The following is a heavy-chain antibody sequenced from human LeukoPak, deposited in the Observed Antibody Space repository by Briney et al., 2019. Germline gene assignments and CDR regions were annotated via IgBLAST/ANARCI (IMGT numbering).Heavy chain of an antibody. D-gene: IGHD2-15*01. CDR3: ARKLLRLSGFDP. CDR2: INHSGST. CDR1: GGSFSGYY. J-gene: IGHJ5*02. V-gene: IGHV4-34*01. Sequence: SETLSLTCAVYGGSFSGYYGSWIRQPPGKGLEWIGEINHSGSTNYNPSLKSRVTISVDTSKNQFSLKLSSVTTADTAVYYCARKLLRLSGFDPWGQGTLVTVSS.